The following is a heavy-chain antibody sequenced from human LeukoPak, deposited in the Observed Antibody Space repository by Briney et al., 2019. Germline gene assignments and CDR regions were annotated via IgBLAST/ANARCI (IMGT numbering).Heavy chain of an antibody. CDR1: GFTVSTNY. Sequence: GGSLSLSCAASGFTVSTNYMSWVRQAPGKGLEWVSVIYSGGSTYYADSVRGRFTISRDNSKNTLYLQMNSLRAEDTAVYYCAREWEQDWGQGTLVTVSS. V-gene: IGHV3-53*01. CDR3: AREWEQD. D-gene: IGHD1/OR15-1a*01. J-gene: IGHJ4*02. CDR2: IYSGGST.